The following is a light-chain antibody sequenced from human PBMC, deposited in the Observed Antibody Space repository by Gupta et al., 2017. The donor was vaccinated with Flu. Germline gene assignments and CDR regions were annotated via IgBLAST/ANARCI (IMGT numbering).Light chain of an antibody. Sequence: DMTQSLPSLSASVGDTVTITCRASHTLMTFLNWYQHKPGIAPKLLIYSGYTLQSGVPSRFSGSGSGTDFTLTVSNLQPEDSATYYCQQSYSAPRTFGQGTQVEVK. CDR3: QQSYSAPRT. V-gene: IGKV1-39*01. CDR1: HTLMTF. J-gene: IGKJ1*01. CDR2: SGY.